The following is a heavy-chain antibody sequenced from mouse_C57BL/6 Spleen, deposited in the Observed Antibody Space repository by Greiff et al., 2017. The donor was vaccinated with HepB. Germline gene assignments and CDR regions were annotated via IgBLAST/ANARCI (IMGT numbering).Heavy chain of an antibody. CDR3: AREGSYYWFAY. Sequence: QVQLQQSGAELVKPGASVKLSCKASGYTFTSYWMHWVKQRPGQGLEWIGMIHPNSGSTNYNEKFKSKATLTVDKSSSTAYMQLSSLTSEDSAVYYCAREGSYYWFAYWGQGTLVTVSA. V-gene: IGHV1-64*01. D-gene: IGHD2-12*01. CDR2: IHPNSGST. CDR1: GYTFTSYW. J-gene: IGHJ3*01.